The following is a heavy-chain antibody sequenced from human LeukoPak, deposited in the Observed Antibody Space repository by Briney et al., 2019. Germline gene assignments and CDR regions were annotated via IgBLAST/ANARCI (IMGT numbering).Heavy chain of an antibody. Sequence: SETLPLTCAVYGGSFSGYYWSWIRQPPGKGLEWIGEINHSGSTNYNPSLKSRVTISVDTSKNQFSLKLSSVTAADTAVYYCASTLYDFWSGYYSPYFDYWGQGTLVTVSS. D-gene: IGHD3-3*01. CDR2: INHSGST. CDR1: GGSFSGYY. J-gene: IGHJ4*02. CDR3: ASTLYDFWSGYYSPYFDY. V-gene: IGHV4-34*01.